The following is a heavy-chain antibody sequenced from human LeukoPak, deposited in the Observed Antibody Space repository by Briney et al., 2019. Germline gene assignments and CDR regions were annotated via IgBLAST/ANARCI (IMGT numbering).Heavy chain of an antibody. Sequence: GASVKVSCKASGNTFTGYYVHWVRQAPGQGLEWMGWISAYNGNTNYAQKLQGRVTMTTDTSTSTAYMELRSLRSDDTAVYYCARGGSWHYNWFDPWGQGTLVTVSS. V-gene: IGHV1-18*04. CDR3: ARGGSWHYNWFDP. CDR1: GNTFTGYY. J-gene: IGHJ5*02. CDR2: ISAYNGNT. D-gene: IGHD6-13*01.